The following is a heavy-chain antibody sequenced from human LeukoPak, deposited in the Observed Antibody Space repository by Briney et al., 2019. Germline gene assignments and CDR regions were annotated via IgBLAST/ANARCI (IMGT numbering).Heavy chain of an antibody. D-gene: IGHD1-26*01. CDR1: GFTFSSYG. Sequence: GGSLRLSCAASGFTFSSYGMSWVRQAPGKGLEWVSAISGSGGSTYYADSVKGRFTISRDNSKNTLYLQMNSLRAEDTAVYYCAKDFVTGGYYYYGMDVWGQGTTVTVSS. J-gene: IGHJ6*02. CDR3: AKDFVTGGYYYYGMDV. CDR2: ISGSGGST. V-gene: IGHV3-23*01.